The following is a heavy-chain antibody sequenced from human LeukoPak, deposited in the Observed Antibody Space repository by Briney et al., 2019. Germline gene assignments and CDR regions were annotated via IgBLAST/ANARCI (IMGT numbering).Heavy chain of an antibody. CDR1: GYTFTSYW. Sequence: GESLKISCKGSGYTFTSYWIGWVRPMAGKGQEWMWIIYPGDSVTRYSPSFQGQVTISADKSISTGYLQCSSLKASDTAMYYCARLKAPFRSSSWYRLGGGAFDIWGQGTMVTVSS. CDR2: IYPGDSVT. D-gene: IGHD6-13*01. J-gene: IGHJ3*02. V-gene: IGHV5-51*01. CDR3: ARLKAPFRSSSWYRLGGGAFDI.